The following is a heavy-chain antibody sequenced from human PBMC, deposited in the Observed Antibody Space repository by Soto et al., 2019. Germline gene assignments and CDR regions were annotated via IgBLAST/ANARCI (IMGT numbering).Heavy chain of an antibody. D-gene: IGHD1-26*01. J-gene: IGHJ4*02. Sequence: PGGSLRLSCAASGFTFSSYEMNWVRQAPGKGLEWVSYISSSGSTIYYADSVKGRFTISRDNAKNSLYLQMNSLRAEDTAVYYCARVGSGSYYIIDYWGQGTLVTVSS. CDR2: ISSSGSTI. CDR1: GFTFSSYE. CDR3: ARVGSGSYYIIDY. V-gene: IGHV3-48*03.